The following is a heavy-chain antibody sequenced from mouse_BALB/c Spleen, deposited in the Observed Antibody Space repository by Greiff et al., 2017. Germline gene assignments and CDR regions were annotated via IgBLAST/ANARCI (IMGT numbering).Heavy chain of an antibody. CDR2: IDPSDSYT. CDR1: GYTFTSYW. J-gene: IGHJ1*01. V-gene: IGHV1S127*01. Sequence: VQLQQSGAELVKPGASVKMSCKASGYTFTSYWMHWVKQRPGQGLEWIGVIDPSDSYTSYNQKFKGKATLTVDTSSSTAYMQLSSLTSEDPAVYYCTRSYYRYDDSYWYFDVWGAGTTVTVSS. CDR3: TRSYYRYDDSYWYFDV. D-gene: IGHD2-14*01.